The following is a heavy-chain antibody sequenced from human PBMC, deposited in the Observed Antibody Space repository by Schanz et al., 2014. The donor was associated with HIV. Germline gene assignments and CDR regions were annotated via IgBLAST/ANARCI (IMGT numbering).Heavy chain of an antibody. V-gene: IGHV3-23*01. CDR1: GFTFNNYA. CDR3: ALSRPSGYGGSWYFDL. D-gene: IGHD2-15*01. Sequence: EVQLLEFGGGSVRPGESLRLSCLASGFTFNNYAMSWVRQAPGKGLEWVSTISAAGASTYSADSVKGRFTISRDNSKNTLYLQMNSLRAEDTAVYYCALSRPSGYGGSWYFDLWGRGTLVAVSS. J-gene: IGHJ2*01. CDR2: ISAAGAST.